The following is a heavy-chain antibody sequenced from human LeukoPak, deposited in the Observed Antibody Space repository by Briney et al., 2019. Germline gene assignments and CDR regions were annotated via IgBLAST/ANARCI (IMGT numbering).Heavy chain of an antibody. D-gene: IGHD6-19*01. CDR1: GYSISSGYY. J-gene: IGHJ4*02. CDR3: ASGGSSGWPNFDY. CDR2: IYHSGST. V-gene: IGHV4-38-2*02. Sequence: SETLSLTCTVSGYSISSGYYWGWIRQPPGKGLEWIGSIYHSGSTYYNPSLKSRVTISVDTSKNQFSLKLSSVTAADTAVYYCASGGSSGWPNFDYWGQGTLVTVSS.